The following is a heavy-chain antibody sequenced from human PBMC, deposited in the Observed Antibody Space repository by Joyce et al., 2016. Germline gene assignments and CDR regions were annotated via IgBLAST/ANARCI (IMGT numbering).Heavy chain of an antibody. V-gene: IGHV3-53*01. CDR2: IYSGGDT. D-gene: IGHD6-19*01. CDR3: AKNRFSVGGRGWLHYYGMDV. Sequence: EVQLVESGGGLIQPGGSLRLYCAAPGSTVSTNYMNGVGQAPGKGLELVSLIYSGGDTDYADSVKGRFTISRDNSNNTLYLQMNSLRAEDTAVYYCAKNRFSVGGRGWLHYYGMDVWGQGTTVTVSS. CDR1: GSTVSTNY. J-gene: IGHJ6*02.